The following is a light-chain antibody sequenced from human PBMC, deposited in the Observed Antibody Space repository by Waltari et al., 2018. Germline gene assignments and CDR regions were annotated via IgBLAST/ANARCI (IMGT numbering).Light chain of an antibody. CDR3: QQYDTYPYT. Sequence: DIQMTQSPSTLSASVGDRVTITCRASQRIGSWLAWYQQKPGKAPNLLINKASSLESVVPPSFICGGSVTEFTLSISSVQPDDFATYVCQQYDTYPYTFGQVTKLGI. CDR1: QRIGSW. V-gene: IGKV1-5*03. J-gene: IGKJ2*01. CDR2: KAS.